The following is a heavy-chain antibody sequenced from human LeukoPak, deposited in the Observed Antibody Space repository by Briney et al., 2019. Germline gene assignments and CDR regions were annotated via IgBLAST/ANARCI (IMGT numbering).Heavy chain of an antibody. CDR3: AISGGSI. V-gene: IGHV3-7*03. Sequence: GGSLRLSCAASGFTFSSSWLSWARQAPGKGLEWVANIKPDGSERYYVDSVKGRFNISRDNAKKSLYLQLNSLRAADTAVYSRAISGGSIWGQGTMVTVSS. D-gene: IGHD3-16*01. CDR1: GFTFSSSW. CDR2: IKPDGSER. J-gene: IGHJ3*02.